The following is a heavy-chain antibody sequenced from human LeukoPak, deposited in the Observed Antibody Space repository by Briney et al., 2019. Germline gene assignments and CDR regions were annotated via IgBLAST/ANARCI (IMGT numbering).Heavy chain of an antibody. D-gene: IGHD3-3*01. CDR1: GFTFSSYW. J-gene: IGHJ6*03. CDR3: ARDGYYDFFYYMDV. CDR2: INSDGSST. V-gene: IGHV3-74*01. Sequence: PGGSLRLSCAASGFTFSSYWMHWVRQAPGQGLVWVSRINSDGSSTSYADSVKGRFTISRDNAKNTLYLQMNSLRAEDTAVYYCARDGYYDFFYYMDVWGKGTTVTVSS.